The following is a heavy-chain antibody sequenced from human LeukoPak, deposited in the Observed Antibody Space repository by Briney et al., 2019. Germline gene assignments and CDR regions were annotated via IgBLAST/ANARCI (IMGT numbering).Heavy chain of an antibody. CDR3: ARVGVGGRIPYYFDY. V-gene: IGHV4-59*01. D-gene: IGHD4-23*01. CDR1: GSMYNYY. CDR2: IHYNGIT. J-gene: IGHJ4*02. Sequence: SETLSLTCTVSGSMYNYYWSWIRQPPGKGLEWIGYIHYNGITNYSPSLKSRVTMSLDTSKNQFSLKLSSVTAADTAVYYCARVGVGGRIPYYFDYWGQGTLVTVSS.